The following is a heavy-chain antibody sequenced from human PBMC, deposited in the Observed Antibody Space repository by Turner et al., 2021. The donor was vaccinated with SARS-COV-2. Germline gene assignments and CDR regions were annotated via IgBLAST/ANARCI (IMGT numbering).Heavy chain of an antibody. CDR3: ARLGFCSGGSCSFDH. D-gene: IGHD2-15*01. CDR1: ADSIYSSSNY. J-gene: IGHJ4*02. V-gene: IGHV4-39*01. CDR2: IYYTGSA. Sequence: QLQLQESGPGLVKPSETLSLPCSVSADSIYSSSNYWGWVRQPPGKGLEWLGTIYYTGSAYYNPSLNSRVSISVRTSTNQFSLKLRSVTAADTAVYYCARLGFCSGGSCSFDHWGQGTLVTVS.